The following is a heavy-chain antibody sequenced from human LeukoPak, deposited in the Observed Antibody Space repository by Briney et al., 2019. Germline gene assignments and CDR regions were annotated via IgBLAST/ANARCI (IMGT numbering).Heavy chain of an antibody. D-gene: IGHD3-3*01. CDR2: ISKGGATV. Sequence: GGSLRLSCAPSGFTLSNYEMTWVRLTPGKGLQWISYISKGGATVLYAESVKGRFTISRDNANSSLYLQMNSLRAEDTAVYFCARLSVSITRRFDLWGQGTFVTVFS. CDR1: GFTLSNYE. V-gene: IGHV3-48*03. CDR3: ARLSVSITRRFDL. J-gene: IGHJ5*02.